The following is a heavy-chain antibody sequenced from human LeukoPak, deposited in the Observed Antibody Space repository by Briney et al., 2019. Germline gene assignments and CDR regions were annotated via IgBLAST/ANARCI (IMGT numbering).Heavy chain of an antibody. CDR1: GFTFNTYN. V-gene: IGHV3-21*01. J-gene: IGHJ6*03. D-gene: IGHD3-10*01. CDR2: ISSSSSYI. Sequence: PGGSLRLSCAGSGFTFNTYNMNWVRQAPGKGLEWVSSISSSSSYIYYADSVKGRFTISRDNAKNSLYLQMNSLRAEDTAVYYCARVMVRGVTPYYMDVWGKGTTVTVSS. CDR3: ARVMVRGVTPYYMDV.